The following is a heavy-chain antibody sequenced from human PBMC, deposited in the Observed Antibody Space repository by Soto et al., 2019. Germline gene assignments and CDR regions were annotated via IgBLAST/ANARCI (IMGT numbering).Heavy chain of an antibody. V-gene: IGHV1-69*02. J-gene: IGHJ4*02. CDR2: IIPILGIA. Sequence: QVQLVQSGAEVKKPGSSVKVSCKASGGTFSSYTISWVRQAPGQGLEWMGRIIPILGIANYAQKFQGRVTITADKSTSTAYMELSSLSSEDTVVYYCVIVSNSGYWGQGTLVTVSS. CDR1: GGTFSSYT. CDR3: VIVSNSGY. D-gene: IGHD1-26*01.